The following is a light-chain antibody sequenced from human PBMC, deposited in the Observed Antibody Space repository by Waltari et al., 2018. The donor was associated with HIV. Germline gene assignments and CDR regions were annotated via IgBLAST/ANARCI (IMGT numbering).Light chain of an antibody. CDR1: QGISSA. J-gene: IGKJ1*01. CDR2: DAS. Sequence: AIQLTQSPSSLSASVGDRVTITCRASQGISSALAWYQQKVGKAPKLLIYDASSLQSVVPARFSGSGSGTDFTLTISSLQPEDFATYYCQQFHSYPRTFGQGTKVEIK. CDR3: QQFHSYPRT. V-gene: IGKV1-13*02.